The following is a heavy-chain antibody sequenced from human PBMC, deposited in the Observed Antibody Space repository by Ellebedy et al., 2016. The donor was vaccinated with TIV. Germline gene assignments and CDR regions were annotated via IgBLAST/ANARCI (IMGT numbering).Heavy chain of an antibody. CDR3: ARGPGGYCSGDTCRGGFMDV. CDR2: IYHSGST. V-gene: IGHV4-39*07. CDR1: GGSISSTTYY. D-gene: IGHD2-15*01. J-gene: IGHJ6*03. Sequence: MPSETLSLTCTVSGGSISSTTYYWGWIRQSPGKGLEWIGTIYHSGSTYYNPSLKSRVTTSVDTSKDQFSLRLSSVTAADTAVYYCARGPGGYCSGDTCRGGFMDVWGKGTTVTVSS.